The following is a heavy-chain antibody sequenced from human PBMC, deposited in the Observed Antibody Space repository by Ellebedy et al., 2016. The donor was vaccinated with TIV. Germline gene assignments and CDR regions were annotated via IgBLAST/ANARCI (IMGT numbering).Heavy chain of an antibody. V-gene: IGHV1-46*04. J-gene: IGHJ4*02. CDR3: ARRGYSYGNFDY. Sequence: ASVKVSCKASGGTFSSYAISWVRQAPGQGLEWMGIINPSGGSTSYAQKLQGRVTMTRDTSTSTVYMELSSLRSEDTAVYYCARRGYSYGNFDYWGQGTLVTVSS. D-gene: IGHD5-18*01. CDR1: GGTFSSYA. CDR2: INPSGGST.